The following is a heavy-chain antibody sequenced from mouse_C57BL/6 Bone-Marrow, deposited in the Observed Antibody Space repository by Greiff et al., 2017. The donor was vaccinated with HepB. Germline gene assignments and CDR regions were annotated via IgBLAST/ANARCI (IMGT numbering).Heavy chain of an antibody. J-gene: IGHJ2*01. D-gene: IGHD2-5*01. CDR1: GYTFTDYN. CDR3: ARPYYSNYEGYFDY. V-gene: IGHV1-18*01. CDR2: INPNNGGT. Sequence: VQLQQSGPELVKPGASVKIPCKASGYTFTDYNMDWVKQSHGKSLEWIGDINPNNGGTIYNQKFKGKATLTVDKSSSTAYMELRSLTSEDTAVYYCARPYYSNYEGYFDYWGQGTTLTVSS.